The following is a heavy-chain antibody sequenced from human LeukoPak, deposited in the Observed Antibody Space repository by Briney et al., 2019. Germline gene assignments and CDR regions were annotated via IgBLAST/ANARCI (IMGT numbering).Heavy chain of an antibody. CDR1: GFTFSSYT. V-gene: IGHV3-23*01. CDR3: VTSYYYGSGTRRAFDI. CDR2: MSGSGDST. D-gene: IGHD3-10*01. J-gene: IGHJ3*02. Sequence: GGSLRLSCAASGFTFSSYTMSWVRQAPGKGLEWVSAMSGSGDSTYNADAVKGRFTVSRDYSKNTLYLQMNSLRAEDTAVYYCVTSYYYGSGTRRAFDIWGQGTMVTVSS.